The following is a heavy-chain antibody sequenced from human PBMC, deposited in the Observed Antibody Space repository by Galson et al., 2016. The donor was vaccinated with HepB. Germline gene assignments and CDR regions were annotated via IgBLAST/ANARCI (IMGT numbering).Heavy chain of an antibody. D-gene: IGHD2-15*01. CDR3: ARQWGYCSGGSCYSGNYYFDY. Sequence: QSGAEVKKPGESLKISCKGSGYSFTSYWIAWVRQMPGKGLEWMGIIYPGDSDIRYSPSFQGQVTISADKSISTAYLKWSSLKASDTAVYHCARQWGYCSGGSCYSGNYYFDYWGQGTLVTVSS. V-gene: IGHV5-51*01. J-gene: IGHJ4*02. CDR1: GYSFTSYW. CDR2: IYPGDSDI.